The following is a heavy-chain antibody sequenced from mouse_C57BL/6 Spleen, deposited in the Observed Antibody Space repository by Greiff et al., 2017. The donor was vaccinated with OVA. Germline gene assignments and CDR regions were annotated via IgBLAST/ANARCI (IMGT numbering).Heavy chain of an antibody. D-gene: IGHD1-1*01. CDR2: IEPENGDT. CDR1: GFNIKDDY. V-gene: IGHV14-4*01. J-gene: IGHJ3*01. CDR3: TTLLRFAY. Sequence: VQLQQSGAELVRPGASVKLSCTASGFNIKDDYMHWVKQRPEQGLEWIGWIEPENGDTEYASKLQGKATITADTSSNTAYLQLSSLTSEDTAVYYCTTLLRFAYGGQGTLVTVSA.